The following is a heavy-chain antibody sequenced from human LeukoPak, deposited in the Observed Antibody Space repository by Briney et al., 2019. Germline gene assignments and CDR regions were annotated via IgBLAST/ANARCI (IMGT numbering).Heavy chain of an antibody. Sequence: SETLSLTCTVSGGSISSGGYYWSWIRQHPGKGLEWIGYIYYSGNTYYSPSLKSRLTISIETSKNQFTLKLRSVTAADTAVYYCARGQDDYSSFYTWFDPWGQGTLVTVSS. CDR1: GGSISSGGYY. CDR3: ARGQDDYSSFYTWFDP. J-gene: IGHJ5*02. D-gene: IGHD4-11*01. CDR2: IYYSGNT. V-gene: IGHV4-31*03.